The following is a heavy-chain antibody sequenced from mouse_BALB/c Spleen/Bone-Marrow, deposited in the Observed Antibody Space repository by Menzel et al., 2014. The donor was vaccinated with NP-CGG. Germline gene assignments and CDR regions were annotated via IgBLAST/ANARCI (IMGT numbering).Heavy chain of an antibody. Sequence: DPVQQSEPELLKPGPSAQLSCKASGYTFTDNAIHWGKQRPEQGLEWIGYISPGNGDIKYNEKFKGKATLTADKSSSAAYMQPNSLTSEDSAVYICKRPPHYYGSNTNWYWHVWGAGTSVPVPS. CDR1: GYTFTDNA. V-gene: IGHV1S53*03. J-gene: IGHJ1*01. CDR3: KRPPHYYGSNTNWYWHV. CDR2: ISPGNGDI. D-gene: IGHD1-1*01.